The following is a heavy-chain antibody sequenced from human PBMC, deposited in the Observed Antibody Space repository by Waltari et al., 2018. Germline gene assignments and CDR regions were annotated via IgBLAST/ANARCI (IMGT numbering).Heavy chain of an antibody. J-gene: IGHJ3*02. CDR2: IYTSGNT. CDR3: ARVRPAGYSCGYDDGTFDI. D-gene: IGHD5-18*01. CDR1: GASIISGSYY. V-gene: IGHV4-61*02. Sequence: QVHLQESGPGLVKPSQTLSLTCTVSGASIISGSYYWSWTRQPAGKGLEWIGRIYTSGNTNYNPSLKSRVTISVDTSKNQFSLKLTSVTAADTAVYYCARVRPAGYSCGYDDGTFDIWGQGTMVTVSS.